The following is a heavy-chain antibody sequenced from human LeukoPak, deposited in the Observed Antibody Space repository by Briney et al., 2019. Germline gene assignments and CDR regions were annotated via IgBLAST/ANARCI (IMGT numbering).Heavy chain of an antibody. J-gene: IGHJ2*01. V-gene: IGHV4-59*01. Sequence: SETLSLTCAVDGRSIGRDYWGSIRQPPGKGLEWIGYIYYSGSTHYNPSLKSRVTISVDTSKNQFYLKLSSVTGAATAVHYFARPPGVLPAATVYSDLWGRGTLVTVSS. D-gene: IGHD2-2*01. CDR1: GRSIGRDY. CDR2: IYYSGST. CDR3: ARPPGVLPAATVYSDL.